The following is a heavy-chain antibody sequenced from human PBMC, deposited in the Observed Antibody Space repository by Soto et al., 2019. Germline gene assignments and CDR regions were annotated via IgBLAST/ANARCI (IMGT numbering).Heavy chain of an antibody. CDR2: INHSGST. Sequence: SETLSLTCAVYGGSFSGYYWSRIRQPPGKGLEWIGEINHSGSTNYNPSLKSRVTISVDTSKNQFSLKLSSVTAADTAVYYCARHLAYCGGDCSLAAFDIWGQGTMVTVS. CDR1: GGSFSGYY. D-gene: IGHD2-21*02. V-gene: IGHV4-34*01. CDR3: ARHLAYCGGDCSLAAFDI. J-gene: IGHJ3*02.